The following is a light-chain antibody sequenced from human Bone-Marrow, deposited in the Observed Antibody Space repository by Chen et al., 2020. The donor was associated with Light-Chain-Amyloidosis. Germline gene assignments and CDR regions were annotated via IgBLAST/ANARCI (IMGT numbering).Light chain of an antibody. Sequence: QSVLTQPPSASGTPGQRVTISCSGSSSNIGSNTVNWYQQLPGTAPKLLIYSNNQRPSGVPDRFCGSTSGTSASLAISGLQSEDEADYYCAAWDDSLNGRYVFGTGTKVTVL. CDR3: AAWDDSLNGRYV. V-gene: IGLV1-44*01. J-gene: IGLJ1*01. CDR1: SSNIGSNT. CDR2: SNN.